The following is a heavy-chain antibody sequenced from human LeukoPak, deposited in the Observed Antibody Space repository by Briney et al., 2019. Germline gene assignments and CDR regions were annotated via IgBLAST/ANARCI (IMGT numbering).Heavy chain of an antibody. D-gene: IGHD3-22*01. Sequence: GGSLRLSCAVSGITLSNYGMTWVRQAPGKGLEWVVGISDTGGRTNYADSVKGRFTISRDNPKNTLYLQMNSLRAEDTAVYFCAKRGVVIRVILVGFHKEAYYFDSWGQGALVTVSS. V-gene: IGHV3-23*01. CDR2: ISDTGGRT. CDR1: GITLSNYG. J-gene: IGHJ4*02. CDR3: AKRGVVIRVILVGFHKEAYYFDS.